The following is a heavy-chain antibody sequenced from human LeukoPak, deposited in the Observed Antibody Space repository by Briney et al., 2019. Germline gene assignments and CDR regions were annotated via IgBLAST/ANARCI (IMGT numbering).Heavy chain of an antibody. D-gene: IGHD6-19*01. CDR1: GFTVSSNY. CDR3: AKWAVAGTDY. Sequence: GGSLRLSCAASGFTVSSNYMSWVRQAPGKGLEWVSAISGSGGSTYYADSVKGRFTISRDNSKNTLYLQMNSLRAEDTAVYYCAKWAVAGTDYWGQGTLVTVSS. V-gene: IGHV3-23*01. CDR2: ISGSGGST. J-gene: IGHJ4*02.